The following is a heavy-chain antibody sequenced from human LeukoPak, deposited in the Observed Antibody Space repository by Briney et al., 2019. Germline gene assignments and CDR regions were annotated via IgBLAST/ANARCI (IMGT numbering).Heavy chain of an antibody. V-gene: IGHV3-23*01. D-gene: IGHD3-10*01. CDR1: GGSISSYY. Sequence: ETLSLTCTVSGGSISSYYWSWVRRAPGKGLEWVSAISGSGGSTYYADSVKGRFTISRDNSKNTLYLQMNSLRAEDTAVYYCAKDRPRITMVRGVITAISFDPWGQGTLVTVSS. CDR3: AKDRPRITMVRGVITAISFDP. J-gene: IGHJ5*02. CDR2: ISGSGGST.